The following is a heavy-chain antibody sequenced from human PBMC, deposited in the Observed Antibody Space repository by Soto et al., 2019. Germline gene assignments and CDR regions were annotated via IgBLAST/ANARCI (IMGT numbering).Heavy chain of an antibody. J-gene: IGHJ4*02. Sequence: EASVKVSCKPSGYTVINFYMHSGRQSPGESFEWMGRARHKRGATNYAQKFQGRVSMTWDRSLKTAYVKVSSLMSEDTAVYYCARPPGYISDWYYFDLWGQGAQVTVSS. V-gene: IGHV1-2*02. CDR1: GYTVINFY. CDR3: ARPPGYISDWYYFDL. CDR2: ARHKRGAT. D-gene: IGHD3-9*01.